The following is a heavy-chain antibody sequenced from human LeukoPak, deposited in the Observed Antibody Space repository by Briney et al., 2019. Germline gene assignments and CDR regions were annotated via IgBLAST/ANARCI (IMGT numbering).Heavy chain of an antibody. J-gene: IGHJ4*02. CDR2: ISPGWGPP. CDR3: HFLTGLVPFDY. V-gene: IGHV3-23*01. CDR1: GFPFSIYG. Sequence: HPGGSLRLFCAGSGFPFSIYGMNWVRQAPGKGPEWVSGISPGWGPPYYADSVKGRLTIPRDSSKNTLYLQMNSLRAEDTAVYYCHFLTGLVPFDYWGQGTLVTVSS. D-gene: IGHD3-9*01.